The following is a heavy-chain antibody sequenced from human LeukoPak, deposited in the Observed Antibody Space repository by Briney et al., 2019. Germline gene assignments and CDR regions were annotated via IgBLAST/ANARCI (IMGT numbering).Heavy chain of an antibody. Sequence: PSETLSLTCTVSGGSISSYYWSWLRQPPGKGLEWIGYIYYSGRTNYNPSLKSRVTISVDTSKNQFSLKLSSVTAADTAVYYCARGYGGNAIDYWGQGTLVTVSS. J-gene: IGHJ4*02. D-gene: IGHD4/OR15-4a*01. CDR2: IYYSGRT. V-gene: IGHV4-59*01. CDR3: ARGYGGNAIDY. CDR1: GGSISSYY.